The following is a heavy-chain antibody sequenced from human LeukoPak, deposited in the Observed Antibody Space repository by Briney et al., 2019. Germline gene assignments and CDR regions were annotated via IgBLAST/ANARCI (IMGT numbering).Heavy chain of an antibody. V-gene: IGHV4-39*07. CDR3: ARDRKYYYHMDV. CDR2: IYSSGSI. J-gene: IGHJ6*04. CDR1: GVSITTSTYY. Sequence: SETLSLTCTVSGVSITTSTYYWGWIRQPPGKGLEWVESIYSSGSIYHHPPLKSRVTISVDTSKNQFSLNLSSVTAGDTAVYYCARDRKYYYHMDVWGKGTTVTVSS. D-gene: IGHD1-14*01.